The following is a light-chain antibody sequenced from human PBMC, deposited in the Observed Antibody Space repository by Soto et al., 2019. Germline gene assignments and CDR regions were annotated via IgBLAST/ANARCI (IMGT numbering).Light chain of an antibody. CDR3: SSYTSSTSVA. Sequence: QSVLTQPASVSGSPGQSITISCTGTSSDVGGYNYVSWYQQHPGKAPKLIIYAVSNRPSGVSHRFSGSKSGNTASLAISGLQAEDEAEYYCSSYTSSTSVAFGGATKLTVL. CDR1: SSDVGGYNY. V-gene: IGLV2-14*01. J-gene: IGLJ2*01. CDR2: AVS.